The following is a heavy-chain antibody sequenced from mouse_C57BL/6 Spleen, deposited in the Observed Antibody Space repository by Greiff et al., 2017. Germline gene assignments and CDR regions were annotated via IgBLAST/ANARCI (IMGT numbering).Heavy chain of an antibody. Sequence: DVQLVESGGGLVQPGGSLTLSCAASGFTFSDYYMYWVRQTPEKRLEWVAYISNGGGSTYYPDTVKGRFTISRDNAKNTLYLQMSRLKSEDTAMYYCARAGLQAWFAYWGQGTLVTVSA. D-gene: IGHD2-4*01. CDR3: ARAGLQAWFAY. CDR2: ISNGGGST. CDR1: GFTFSDYY. J-gene: IGHJ3*01. V-gene: IGHV5-12*01.